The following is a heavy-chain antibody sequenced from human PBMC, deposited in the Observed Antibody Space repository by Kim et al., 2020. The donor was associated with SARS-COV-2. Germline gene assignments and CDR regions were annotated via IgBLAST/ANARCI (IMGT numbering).Heavy chain of an antibody. V-gene: IGHV3-49*04. CDR1: GFTFGDSA. CDR2: IRSKAYGGTT. J-gene: IGHJ6*03. CDR3: TRADKIGSRTYYYYYYKDV. D-gene: IGHD1-26*01. Sequence: GGSLRLFCTASGFTFGDSAMSWVRQAPGKGLDWVGFIRSKAYGGTTEYAASVKGRFTNSRDDSKSIAYLEMNSLKTEHTAVDHCTRADKIGSRTYYYYYYKDVWRQGTTLTVS.